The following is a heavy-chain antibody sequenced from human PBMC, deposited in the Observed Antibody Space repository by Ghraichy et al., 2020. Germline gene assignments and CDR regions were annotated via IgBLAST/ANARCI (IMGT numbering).Heavy chain of an antibody. CDR3: ARGLGRSGYYIDY. J-gene: IGHJ4*02. D-gene: IGHD5-12*01. CDR1: GFSFGSYW. V-gene: IGHV3-74*01. Sequence: GGSLRLSCAASGFSFGSYWMHWVRQVPGKGLVWVSHIDNYMTIRNYADSVKGRFTISRDNTKNTLYLEMGDLRVDDTAVYYCARGLGRSGYYIDYWGQGSLFTVS. CDR2: IDNYMTIR.